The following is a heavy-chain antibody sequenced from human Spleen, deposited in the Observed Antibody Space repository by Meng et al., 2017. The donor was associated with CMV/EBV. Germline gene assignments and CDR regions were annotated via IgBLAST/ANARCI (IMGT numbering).Heavy chain of an antibody. Sequence: ASGASFSSYAISCVRQAPRQGLECMGGIIPIFGTTTYAQQSQGRVTITTDESTRTAYMELSSLRSEDTAVYYCASEMTAAGTEDFDYWGQGTLVTVSS. CDR2: IIPIFGTT. D-gene: IGHD6-13*01. CDR3: ASEMTAAGTEDFDY. J-gene: IGHJ4*02. CDR1: GASFSSYA. V-gene: IGHV1-69*05.